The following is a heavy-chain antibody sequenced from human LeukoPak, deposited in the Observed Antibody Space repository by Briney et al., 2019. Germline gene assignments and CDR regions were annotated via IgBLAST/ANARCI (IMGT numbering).Heavy chain of an antibody. J-gene: IGHJ4*02. Sequence: PSETLSLTCSVSGGSISSGSYYWGWIRRPPGKGLEWIGAIYYTGATYYNPSLKSRVTISADTSQNQFSLKLTSVPAADTAVYYCARRGDYWGQGILVTVSS. CDR3: ARRGDY. D-gene: IGHD3-16*01. CDR1: GGSISSGSYY. V-gene: IGHV4-39*01. CDR2: IYYTGAT.